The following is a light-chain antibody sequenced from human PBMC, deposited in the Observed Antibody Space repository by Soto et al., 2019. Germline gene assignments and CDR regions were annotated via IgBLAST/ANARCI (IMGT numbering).Light chain of an antibody. V-gene: IGKV4-1*01. CDR3: QQYYSTPLT. CDR1: QSVLYSSNNKNY. Sequence: DIVMTQSPDSLAVSLGERATINCKSSQSVLYSSNNKNYLAWYQQKPGQPPKLLIYWASTRESGVPDRFSGSGSGTAFTLTISSRQAEDVAVYYCQQYYSTPLTFGGGTKVEIK. CDR2: WAS. J-gene: IGKJ4*01.